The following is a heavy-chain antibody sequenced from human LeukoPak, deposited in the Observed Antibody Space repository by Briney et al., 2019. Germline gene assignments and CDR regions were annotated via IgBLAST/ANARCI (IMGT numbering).Heavy chain of an antibody. CDR3: ARVGKMATTGNAFDI. V-gene: IGHV3-21*01. J-gene: IGHJ3*02. CDR2: ISSSSSYI. CDR1: GFTFSSYS. Sequence: PGGSLRLSCAASGFTFSSYSMNWVRQAPGKGLEWVSSISSSSSYIYYADSVKGRFTISRDNAKNSLYLQMNSLRAEDTAVYYCARVGKMATTGNAFDIWGQGTMFTVSS. D-gene: IGHD5-24*01.